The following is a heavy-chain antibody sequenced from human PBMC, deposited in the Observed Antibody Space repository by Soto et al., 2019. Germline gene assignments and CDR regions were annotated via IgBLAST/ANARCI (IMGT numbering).Heavy chain of an antibody. CDR3: AGIRGAGEWELLQYYFDY. CDR2: IFSNDGE. J-gene: IGHJ4*02. CDR1: GFSLSNARMG. V-gene: IGHV2-26*01. Sequence: QVTLKESGPVLVKPTETLTLTCTVSGFSLSNARMGVSWIRQPPGKALEWLAHIFSNDGESYSTSLKSRLTISKDXXKXQXXLTRTNMDPVDTATYDCAGIRGAGEWELLQYYFDYWGQGTLVTVSS. D-gene: IGHD1-26*01.